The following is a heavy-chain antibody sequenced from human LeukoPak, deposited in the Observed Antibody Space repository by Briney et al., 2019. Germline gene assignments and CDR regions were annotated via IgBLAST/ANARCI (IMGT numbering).Heavy chain of an antibody. CDR3: ATEGGLELGVNCFDP. Sequence: VTSVKVSCKTSGFDFVTSVIHWVRQARGQRLEWIGEIIAGSGNTKYGEKFQERATISRDMSTSTVYVELTSLRSVGTAVYYCATEGGLELGVNCFDPWGQGTLVTVSS. V-gene: IGHV1-58*02. CDR1: GFDFVTSV. D-gene: IGHD7-27*01. CDR2: IIAGSGNT. J-gene: IGHJ5*02.